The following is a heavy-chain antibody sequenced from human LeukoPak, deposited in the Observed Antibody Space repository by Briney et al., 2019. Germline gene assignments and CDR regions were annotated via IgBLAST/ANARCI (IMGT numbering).Heavy chain of an antibody. Sequence: GALRLSCAASGFTVSNNYMSRVRQAPGKGLEWVSVIYSGGSTYYADSVKGRFTISRDNSKNTLYLQMNSLRAEDSAVYYCARAETTSKYYYYYGMDVWGKGTTVTVSS. CDR1: GFTVSNNY. V-gene: IGHV3-66*02. CDR2: IYSGGST. J-gene: IGHJ6*04. D-gene: IGHD4-17*01. CDR3: ARAETTSKYYYYYGMDV.